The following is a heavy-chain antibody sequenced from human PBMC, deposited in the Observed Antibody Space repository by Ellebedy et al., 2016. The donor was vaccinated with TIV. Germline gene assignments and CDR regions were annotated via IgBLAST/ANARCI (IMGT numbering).Heavy chain of an antibody. CDR3: ARDRSNIAATGRGVDY. D-gene: IGHD6-13*01. CDR1: GFTFSSYY. CDR2: IDADGSST. J-gene: IGHJ4*02. V-gene: IGHV3-74*01. Sequence: GESLKISCAASGFTFSSYYMQWVRQVPGKGLEWVSRIDADGSSTTYADSVTGRFASSRDNAKNTLYLQMNGLIVEDTAVYYCARDRSNIAATGRGVDYWGQGTLVIVSS.